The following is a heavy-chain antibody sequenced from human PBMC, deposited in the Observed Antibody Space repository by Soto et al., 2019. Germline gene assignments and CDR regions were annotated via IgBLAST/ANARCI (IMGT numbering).Heavy chain of an antibody. CDR1: GDTFNTHT. Sequence: QVHLVQFGSEVRKPGSSVRVSCTASGDTFNTHTISWVRQAPGLGLEWMGRIIPMLGMSNSPPKFQGRVSITADKSTSTVYMAPSRLTSDDTAVYYCATNYGSGSTHFDYWGQGTLVTVSS. CDR2: IIPMLGMS. V-gene: IGHV1-69*02. J-gene: IGHJ4*02. D-gene: IGHD3-10*01. CDR3: ATNYGSGSTHFDY.